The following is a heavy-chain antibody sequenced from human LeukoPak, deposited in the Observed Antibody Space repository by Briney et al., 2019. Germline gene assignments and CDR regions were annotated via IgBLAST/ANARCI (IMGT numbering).Heavy chain of an antibody. CDR2: IYYSGST. Sequence: SSETLSLTCTVSGGSISTYYWSWVRQSPGKGLQWIGHIYYSGSTNNNPSLKSRVAMSVDTSKNQFSLQLSSVTAADTAVYYCARVRSGELLLDYWGQGTLVTVSS. J-gene: IGHJ4*02. D-gene: IGHD3-10*01. CDR1: GGSISTYY. CDR3: ARVRSGELLLDY. V-gene: IGHV4-59*01.